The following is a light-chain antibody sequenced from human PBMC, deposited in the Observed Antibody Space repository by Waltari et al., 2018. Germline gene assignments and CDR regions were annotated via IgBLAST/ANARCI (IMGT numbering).Light chain of an antibody. V-gene: IGKV3-11*01. Sequence: EVVLTQSPATLSLSPGERATLSCRASQGVGSFLAWYQQQPGQAPRLLIYDASNTATGIPARFSGSGSGTDVTLSISSLEPEDFAVYYCQQRLNWPPITFGQGTRLEIK. J-gene: IGKJ5*01. CDR1: QGVGSF. CDR3: QQRLNWPPIT. CDR2: DAS.